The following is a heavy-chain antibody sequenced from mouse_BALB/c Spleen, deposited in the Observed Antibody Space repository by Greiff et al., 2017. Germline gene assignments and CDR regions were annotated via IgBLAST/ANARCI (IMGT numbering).Heavy chain of an antibody. CDR2: IDPANGNT. D-gene: IGHD2-1*01. CDR1: GFNIKDTY. CDR3: AKDYYGNYFDY. J-gene: IGHJ2*01. Sequence: EVQLQQSGAELVKPGASVKLSCTASGFNIKDTYMHWVQQRPEQGLEWIGRIDPANGNTKYDPKFQGKATITADTSSNTAYLQLSSLTAEDTAVYYCAKDYYGNYFDYWGQGTTLTVSS. V-gene: IGHV14-3*02.